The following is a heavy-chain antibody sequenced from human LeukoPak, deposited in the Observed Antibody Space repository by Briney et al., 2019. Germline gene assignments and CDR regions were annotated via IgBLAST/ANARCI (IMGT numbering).Heavy chain of an antibody. V-gene: IGHV4-4*02. CDR2: IYHSGST. CDR3: ARADYFPYYFDY. CDR1: GGSISSSNW. D-gene: IGHD2/OR15-2a*01. Sequence: PSETLSLTCAVSGGSISSSNWWSWVRQPPGKGLEWIGEIYHSGSTYYNPSLKSRVTISVDTSKNQFSLKLNSMTAADTAVYYCARADYFPYYFDYWGQGTLVTVSS. J-gene: IGHJ4*02.